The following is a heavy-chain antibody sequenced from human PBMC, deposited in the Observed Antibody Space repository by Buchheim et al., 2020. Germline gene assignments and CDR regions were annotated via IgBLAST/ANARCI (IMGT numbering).Heavy chain of an antibody. Sequence: VQLVESGGDLVQSGGSLRLSCAASGFTFSDYYMSWIRQAPGKGLEWISYISSRSSDTNYAESVRGRFTISRDNAKNSLYLQMNSLRADDTAVYYCARGFLCGSNNCSPDYWGQGNL. J-gene: IGHJ4*02. CDR1: GFTFSDYY. CDR3: ARGFLCGSNNCSPDY. D-gene: IGHD2-2*01. CDR2: ISSRSSDT. V-gene: IGHV3-11*05.